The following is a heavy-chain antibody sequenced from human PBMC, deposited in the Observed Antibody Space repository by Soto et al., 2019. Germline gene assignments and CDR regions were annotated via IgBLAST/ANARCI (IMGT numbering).Heavy chain of an antibody. CDR2: IASDGKDK. V-gene: IGHV3-30*18. CDR1: GFTFSNYA. CDR3: AKDGTIGAADYFFDF. J-gene: IGHJ4*02. Sequence: QVQLVESGGGVVQPGRSLKLSCAASGFTFSNYAIHWVRQAPGKGLEWVAVIASDGKDKRYADSAKGRFTISRDNSKNTVYLQMDSLRGDDTAVYYCAKDGTIGAADYFFDFWGQGSLVTVSS. D-gene: IGHD6-13*01.